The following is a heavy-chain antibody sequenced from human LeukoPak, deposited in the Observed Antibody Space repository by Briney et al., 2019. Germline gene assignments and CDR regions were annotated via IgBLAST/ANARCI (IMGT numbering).Heavy chain of an antibody. V-gene: IGHV3-30-3*01. CDR3: ARDLCTVTTCDNWFDP. CDR2: IPYDGSNK. J-gene: IGHJ5*02. CDR1: GFTFSSYA. D-gene: IGHD4-17*01. Sequence: GRSLRLSCAASGFTFSSYAMHWVRQAPGKGLEWVAVIPYDGSNKYYADSVRGRFTISRDNSKNTLYLQMNSLRAEDTAVYYCARDLCTVTTCDNWFDPWGQGTLVTVSS.